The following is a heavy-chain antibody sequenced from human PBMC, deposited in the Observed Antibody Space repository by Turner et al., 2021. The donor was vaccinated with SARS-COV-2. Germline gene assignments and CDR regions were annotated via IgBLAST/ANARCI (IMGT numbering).Heavy chain of an antibody. J-gene: IGHJ6*02. V-gene: IGHV4-34*01. CDR3: ARGIKGVLMSGSYYYYGMDV. CDR1: GGSFRGYY. Sequence: QVQLPQWGAGLLQPSEPMSLTCAVYGGSFRGYYWSWIRQPPGKGLEWIGEINHRGSTNYNPSLKSRVTISVDTSKNQFSLKLSSGTAAETAGDYCARGIKGVLMSGSYYYYGMDVWGQGTTVTVSS. CDR2: INHRGST. D-gene: IGHD1-26*01.